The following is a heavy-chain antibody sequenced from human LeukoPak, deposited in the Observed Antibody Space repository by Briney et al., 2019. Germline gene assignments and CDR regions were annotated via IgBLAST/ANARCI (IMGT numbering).Heavy chain of an antibody. Sequence: GGSLRLSCAASGFTFSSYSMNWVRQAPGKGLEWVSSISSSSSYIYYADSVKGRFTISRDNAKNSLYLQMNSLRAEDTAVYYCARDPPGGDYVFDYWGQGTLVTVSS. CDR3: ARDPPGGDYVFDY. CDR1: GFTFSSYS. V-gene: IGHV3-21*01. D-gene: IGHD4-17*01. CDR2: ISSSSSYI. J-gene: IGHJ4*02.